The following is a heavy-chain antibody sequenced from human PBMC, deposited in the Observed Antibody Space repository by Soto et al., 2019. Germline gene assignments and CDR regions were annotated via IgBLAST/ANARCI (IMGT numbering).Heavy chain of an antibody. Sequence: ASETLSLTCTVSGGSISTYFWRWIRQPAGGGLEWIGRIYTTGSTNYNPSLKSRVTISVDRSKNHFFLNLTSVTAADTAVYYCATYRKFFQIWGQGTKVTVSS. CDR2: IYTTGST. J-gene: IGHJ3*02. CDR3: ATYRKFFQI. CDR1: GGSISTYF. V-gene: IGHV4-4*07.